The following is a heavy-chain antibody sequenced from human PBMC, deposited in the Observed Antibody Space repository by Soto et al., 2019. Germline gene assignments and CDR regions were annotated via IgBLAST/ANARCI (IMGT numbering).Heavy chain of an antibody. V-gene: IGHV1-69*01. CDR3: VVDVGYYYDSSGYLPCWFDP. J-gene: IGHJ5*02. D-gene: IGHD3-22*01. CDR2: IIPIFGTA. CDR1: GGTFSSYA. Sequence: VQLVQSGAEVKKPGSSVKVSCKAAGGTFSSYAISWVRQAPGQGLEWMGGIIPIFGTANYAQKFQGSVTITADESTSTAYMELSSLRSADTAVYYCVVDVGYYYDSSGYLPCWFDPWGQGTLVTVAS.